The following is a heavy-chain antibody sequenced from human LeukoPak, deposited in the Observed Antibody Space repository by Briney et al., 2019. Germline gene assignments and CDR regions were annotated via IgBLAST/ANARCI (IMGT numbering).Heavy chain of an antibody. CDR2: INHSGST. D-gene: IGHD4-23*01. J-gene: IGHJ5*02. Sequence: SETLSLTCAVYGGSFSGYYWSWIRQPPGKGLEWIGEINHSGSTYYNPSLKSRVTISVDTSKNQFSLKLSSVTAADTAVYYCARGTSEGGNDWFDPWGQGTLVTVSS. V-gene: IGHV4-34*01. CDR1: GGSFSGYY. CDR3: ARGTSEGGNDWFDP.